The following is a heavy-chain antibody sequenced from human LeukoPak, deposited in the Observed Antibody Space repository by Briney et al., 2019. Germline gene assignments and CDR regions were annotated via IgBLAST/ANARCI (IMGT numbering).Heavy chain of an antibody. Sequence: PGGSLRLSCAASGFTFSNIAMTWVRQAPGKGLEWVSSISGSAGSAYYADSVKGRFSISRDNSKNTLYLQMNSLRAEDTAVYYCAKAANYYDSSGLDYWGQGTLVTVSS. D-gene: IGHD3-22*01. J-gene: IGHJ4*02. CDR3: AKAANYYDSSGLDY. CDR1: GFTFSNIA. CDR2: ISGSAGSA. V-gene: IGHV3-23*01.